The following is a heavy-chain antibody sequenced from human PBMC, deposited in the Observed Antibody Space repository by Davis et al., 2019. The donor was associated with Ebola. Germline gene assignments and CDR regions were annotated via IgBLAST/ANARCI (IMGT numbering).Heavy chain of an antibody. CDR1: GFSLRTSGVG. J-gene: IGHJ3*02. CDR2: FYWNDDK. Sequence: SGPTLVKPTQTLTLTCTLSGFSLRTSGVGVGWIRQPPGKALEWLALFYWNDDKRYSPSLKTRLTISKDTSKNQVVLTMTNMDPVDTATYYCARGNVVRDGFDIWGQGTMVTVSS. D-gene: IGHD3-10*01. V-gene: IGHV2-5*01. CDR3: ARGNVVRDGFDI.